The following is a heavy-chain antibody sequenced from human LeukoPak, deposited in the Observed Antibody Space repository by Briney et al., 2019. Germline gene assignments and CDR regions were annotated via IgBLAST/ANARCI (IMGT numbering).Heavy chain of an antibody. CDR1: GFTFSSYS. CDR3: ARDRSRAGTGVDFDY. V-gene: IGHV3-21*01. J-gene: IGHJ4*02. D-gene: IGHD6-19*01. Sequence: PGGSLRLSCAASGFTFSSYSMNWVRQAPGKGLEWVSSISSSSSYIYYADSVKGRFTISRDNAKNSLYLQMNSLRAGDTAVYYCARDRSRAGTGVDFDYWGQGTLVTVSS. CDR2: ISSSSSYI.